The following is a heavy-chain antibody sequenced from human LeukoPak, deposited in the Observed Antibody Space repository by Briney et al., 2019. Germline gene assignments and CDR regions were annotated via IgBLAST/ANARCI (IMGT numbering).Heavy chain of an antibody. Sequence: PFETLCLTCTVSGGSISSGGYYWSCIRQHPGKGLEWIGYIYYSGSTYYNPSLKSQVTISVDTSKNQFSLNLSSVTAADTAVYYCATRVGDSSGYYMTYFDYWGQGTLVTVSS. J-gene: IGHJ4*02. CDR3: ATRVGDSSGYYMTYFDY. CDR2: IYYSGST. CDR1: GGSISSGGYY. D-gene: IGHD3-22*01. V-gene: IGHV4-31*01.